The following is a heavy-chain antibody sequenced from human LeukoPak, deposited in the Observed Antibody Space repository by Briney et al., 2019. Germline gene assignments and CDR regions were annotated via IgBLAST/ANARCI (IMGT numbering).Heavy chain of an antibody. D-gene: IGHD6-13*01. J-gene: IGHJ3*02. CDR3: AKDRVGSSWYDAFDI. V-gene: IGHV3-23*01. Sequence: PGGSLRLSCAASDFSFTTYAMSWVRQVPGKGLEWVSSISGGDPTTYYADSVKGRFTISRDNSKNTLYLQMNSLRAEDTAVYYCAKDRVGSSWYDAFDIWGQGTMVTVSS. CDR1: DFSFTTYA. CDR2: ISGGDPTT.